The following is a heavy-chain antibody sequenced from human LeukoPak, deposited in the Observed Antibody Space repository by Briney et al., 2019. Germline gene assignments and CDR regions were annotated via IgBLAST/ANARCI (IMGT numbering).Heavy chain of an antibody. CDR1: GGSISSGGYS. CDR2: IYHSGST. CDR3: ARSRGQLPNAFDI. V-gene: IGHV4-30-2*01. Sequence: SETLSLTCAVSGGSISSGGYSWSWIRQPPGKGLKWIGYIYHSGSTYYNPSLKSRVTISVDRSKNQFSLKLSSVTAADTAVYYCARSRGQLPNAFDIWGQGTMVTVSS. J-gene: IGHJ3*02. D-gene: IGHD2-2*01.